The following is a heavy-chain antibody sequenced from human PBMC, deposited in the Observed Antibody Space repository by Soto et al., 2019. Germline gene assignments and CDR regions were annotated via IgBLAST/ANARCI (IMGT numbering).Heavy chain of an antibody. V-gene: IGHV2-5*02. CDR3: AHTVTRFDYFDY. CDR1: GFSLSTRTVG. J-gene: IGHJ4*02. CDR2: IYWDDDK. Sequence: QITLKESGPTLVKPTQTLTLTCTFSGFSLSTRTVGVGWIRQPPGKALEWLALIYWDDDKRYSPSLRTRLTINKDTSKNQVVLTMTNMDPVDTATYYCAHTVTRFDYFDYWGQGTLVTVSS. D-gene: IGHD4-17*01.